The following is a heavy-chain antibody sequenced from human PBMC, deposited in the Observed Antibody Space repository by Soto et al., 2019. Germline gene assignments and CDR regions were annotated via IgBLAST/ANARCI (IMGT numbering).Heavy chain of an antibody. Sequence: GGSLRLSCAASGFTFSSYGMHWVRQAPGKGLEWVAVISYDGSNKYYADSVKGRFTISRDNSKNTLYLQMNSLRAEDTAVYYCAKSGVAYCSGGSCYSQYYYYYYMDVWGKGTTVTVSS. J-gene: IGHJ6*03. CDR2: ISYDGSNK. CDR3: AKSGVAYCSGGSCYSQYYYYYYMDV. CDR1: GFTFSSYG. D-gene: IGHD2-15*01. V-gene: IGHV3-30*18.